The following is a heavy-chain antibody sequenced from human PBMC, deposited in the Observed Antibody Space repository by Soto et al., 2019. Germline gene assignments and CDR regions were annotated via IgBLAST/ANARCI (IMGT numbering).Heavy chain of an antibody. V-gene: IGHV4-30-4*02. CDR1: GGSISSGDYY. D-gene: IGHD3-22*01. CDR2: IYYSGST. CDR3: ARWNSSGYPFDY. Sequence: SDTLSLTSTVSGGSISSGDYYWSWIRQPPGKGLEWIGYIYYSGSTYYNPSLKSRVTISVDTSKNQFSLKLSSVTAADTAVYYCARWNSSGYPFDYWGQGTLVTVSS. J-gene: IGHJ4*02.